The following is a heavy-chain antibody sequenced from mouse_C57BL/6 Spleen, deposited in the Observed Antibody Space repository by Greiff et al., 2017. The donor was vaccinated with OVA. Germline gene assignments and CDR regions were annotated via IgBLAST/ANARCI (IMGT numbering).Heavy chain of an antibody. CDR1: GYTFTDYN. D-gene: IGHD4-1*01. CDR2: INPNNGGT. V-gene: IGHV1-22*01. Sequence: VQLQQSGPELVKPGASVKMSCKASGYTFTDYNMHWVKQSHGKSLEWIGYINPNNGGTSYNQKFKGKATLTVNKSSSTAYMELRSLTSEESAVYYCARSWDEGYFDVWGTGTTVTVSS. J-gene: IGHJ1*03. CDR3: ARSWDEGYFDV.